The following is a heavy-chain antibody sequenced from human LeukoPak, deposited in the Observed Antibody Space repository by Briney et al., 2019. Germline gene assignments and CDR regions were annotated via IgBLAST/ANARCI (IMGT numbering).Heavy chain of an antibody. D-gene: IGHD1-1*01. V-gene: IGHV1-46*01. CDR3: ARGGTTGTARPEDY. Sequence: GASVKVSCKASGYTFTNYYMHWVRQVPGQGLDWMGIINPSGGSTSYAQKFQGRVTMTRDTSTSTVYMELSSLRSQDAAMYYCARGGTTGTARPEDYWGQGTLVTVSS. J-gene: IGHJ4*02. CDR1: GYTFTNYY. CDR2: INPSGGST.